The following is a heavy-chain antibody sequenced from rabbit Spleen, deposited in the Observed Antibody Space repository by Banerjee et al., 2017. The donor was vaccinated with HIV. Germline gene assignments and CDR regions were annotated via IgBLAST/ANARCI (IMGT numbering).Heavy chain of an antibody. CDR2: HYVVKGVT. CDR3: ARDAGTSFSTYGMDL. Sequence: QLVESGGGLVQPGGSLKLSCKASGFDFSNYMSWVRQAPGKGPEWIGIHYVVKGVTHYASWVNGRFTISADNAQSTVFLQMTSLTAADTATYFCARDAGTSFSTYGMDLWGQGTLVTVS. CDR1: GFDFSNY. J-gene: IGHJ6*01. V-gene: IGHV1S7*01. D-gene: IGHD4-2*01.